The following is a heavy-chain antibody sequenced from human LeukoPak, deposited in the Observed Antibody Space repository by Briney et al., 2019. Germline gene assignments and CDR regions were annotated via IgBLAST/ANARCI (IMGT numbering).Heavy chain of an antibody. D-gene: IGHD5-18*01. Sequence: PSETLSLTCTVSGGSISSYYWSWIRQPPGKGLEWIGYIYYSGSTNYNPSLKSRVAMSVDTSKNQFSLKLSSVTAADTAVYFCAREDTAMVRTAFDIWGQGTMVTVSS. J-gene: IGHJ3*02. CDR1: GGSISSYY. V-gene: IGHV4-59*01. CDR3: AREDTAMVRTAFDI. CDR2: IYYSGST.